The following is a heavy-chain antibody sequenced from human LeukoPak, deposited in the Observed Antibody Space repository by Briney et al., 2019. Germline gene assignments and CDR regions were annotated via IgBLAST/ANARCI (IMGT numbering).Heavy chain of an antibody. Sequence: GGSLRLSCAASGFTFSSYGMHWVRQAPGKGLEWVAFIRYDGSNKYYADSVKGRFTISRDNSKNTLYLQMNSLRAEDTAVYYCAKDRGYGGNSGGFDYWGQGTLVTVSS. D-gene: IGHD4-23*01. J-gene: IGHJ4*02. CDR3: AKDRGYGGNSGGFDY. CDR2: IRYDGSNK. V-gene: IGHV3-30*02. CDR1: GFTFSSYG.